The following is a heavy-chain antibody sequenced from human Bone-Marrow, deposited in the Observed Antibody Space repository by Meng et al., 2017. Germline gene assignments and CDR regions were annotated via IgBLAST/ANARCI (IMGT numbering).Heavy chain of an antibody. J-gene: IGHJ4*02. D-gene: IGHD2-2*01. CDR1: GFTFSSYA. V-gene: IGHV3-30*04. CDR2: ISYDGSNK. CDR3: ARRHCSSTSCRGTDY. Sequence: GESLKISCAASGFTFSSYAMSWVRQAPGKGLEWVAVISYDGSNKYYADSVKGRFTISRDNSKNTLYLQMNSLRAEDTAVYYCARRHCSSTSCRGTDYWGQGTLVTVSS.